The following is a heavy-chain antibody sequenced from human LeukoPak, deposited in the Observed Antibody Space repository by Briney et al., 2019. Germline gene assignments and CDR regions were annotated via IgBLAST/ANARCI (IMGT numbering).Heavy chain of an antibody. D-gene: IGHD3-22*01. V-gene: IGHV3-48*02. CDR3: ARDDTMIFDY. Sequence: PGGSLRLSCAASGFTFSSYGMHWVRQAPGKGLEWVSYISSSRSTIYHADSVKGRFTISRDNAKNSLYLQMNSLRDEDTAVYYCARDDTMIFDYWGQGTLVPVSS. J-gene: IGHJ4*02. CDR2: ISSSRSTI. CDR1: GFTFSSYG.